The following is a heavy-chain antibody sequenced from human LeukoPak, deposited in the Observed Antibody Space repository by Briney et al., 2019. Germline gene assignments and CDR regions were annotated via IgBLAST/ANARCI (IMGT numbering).Heavy chain of an antibody. CDR1: GYSFTSYW. V-gene: IGHV5-51*01. CDR3: ARSLYYYDSSGYFGY. Sequence: GESLKISCEGSGYSFTSYWIGWVRQMPGKGLEWMGIIYPGDSDTRYSPSFQGQVTISADKSISTAYLQWSSLKASDTAMYYCARSLYYYDSSGYFGYWGQGTLVTVSS. CDR2: IYPGDSDT. J-gene: IGHJ4*02. D-gene: IGHD3-22*01.